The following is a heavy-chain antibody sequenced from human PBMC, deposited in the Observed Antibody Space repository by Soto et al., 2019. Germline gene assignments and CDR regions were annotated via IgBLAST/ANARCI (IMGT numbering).Heavy chain of an antibody. V-gene: IGHV4-39*01. D-gene: IGHD3-3*01. J-gene: IGHJ4*02. CDR1: GGSISSNIDY. CDR3: ARRVSISKFYFDQ. Sequence: SETLSLTCTVPGGSISSNIDYWGWIRQPPGRGLEWVASLYSDGSAYYNPSLKSRVTIAVDRSRNQFSLKLTSASAADTAVYYCARRVSISKFYFDQWGQGALVTVSS. CDR2: LYSDGSA.